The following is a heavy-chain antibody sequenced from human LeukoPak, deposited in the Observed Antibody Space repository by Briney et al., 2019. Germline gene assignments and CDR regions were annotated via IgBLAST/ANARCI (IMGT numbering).Heavy chain of an antibody. CDR3: ARVRKEYSSFPYYFDY. J-gene: IGHJ4*02. D-gene: IGHD6-6*01. Sequence: GASVKVSCKASGYTFTSHYMHWVRQAPGQGLEWMGIINPSGGSTSYAQKFQGRVTMTRDTSTSTVYMELSSLRSEDTAVYYCARVRKEYSSFPYYFDYWGQGTLVTVSS. CDR2: INPSGGST. V-gene: IGHV1-46*01. CDR1: GYTFTSHY.